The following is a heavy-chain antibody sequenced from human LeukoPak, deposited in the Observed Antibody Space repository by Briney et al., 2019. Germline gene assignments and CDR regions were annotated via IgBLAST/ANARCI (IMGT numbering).Heavy chain of an antibody. CDR3: ARISPVTTDYYYYMDV. CDR2: INSNSGGT. CDR1: GYTFTGYY. V-gene: IGHV1-2*02. D-gene: IGHD4-17*01. Sequence: ASVKVSCKASGYTFTGYYMHWVRQAPGQGLEWMGWINSNSGGTNYAQKFQGRVTMTRDTSISTAYMELSRLRSDDTAVYYCARISPVTTDYYYYMDVWGKGTTVTISS. J-gene: IGHJ6*03.